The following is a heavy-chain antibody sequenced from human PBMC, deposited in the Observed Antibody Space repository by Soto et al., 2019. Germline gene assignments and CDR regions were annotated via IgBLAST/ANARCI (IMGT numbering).Heavy chain of an antibody. D-gene: IGHD3-10*01. CDR1: GESFTTYQ. J-gene: IGHJ6*02. CDR2: INHSGKT. CDR3: ARAYVVIPGLIYYYGLDV. V-gene: IGHV4-34*02. Sequence: EQLQQWGAGLLKPSETLSLSCGVFGESFTTYQWTWIRQSPGKGLEWIGEINHSGKTNYNPSFMNRVTISIDTSQKQVSLKLHSVTAADTAVYYCARAYVVIPGLIYYYGLDVWGQGTTVTVSS.